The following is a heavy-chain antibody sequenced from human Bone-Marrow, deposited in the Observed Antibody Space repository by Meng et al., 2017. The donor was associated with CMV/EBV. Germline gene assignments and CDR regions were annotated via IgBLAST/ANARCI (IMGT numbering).Heavy chain of an antibody. D-gene: IGHD5-18*01. J-gene: IGHJ6*02. CDR1: GGSISSYY. CDR2: IYYSGST. CDR3: ARFDTAMGGMDV. Sequence: SETLSLTCTVSGGSISSYYWSWIRQPPGKGLEWIGSIYYSGSTYYNPSLKSRVTIFVDTSKNQFSLKLSSVTAADTAVYYCARFDTAMGGMDVWGQGTTVTVSS. V-gene: IGHV4-59*05.